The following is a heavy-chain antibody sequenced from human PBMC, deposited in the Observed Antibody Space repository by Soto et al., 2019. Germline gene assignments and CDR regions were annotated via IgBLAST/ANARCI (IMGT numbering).Heavy chain of an antibody. J-gene: IGHJ6*02. CDR1: GCSISSNKW. CDR2: IYHSGST. V-gene: IGHV4-4*02. Sequence: LSLTCAVSGCSISSNKWWSWVRQPPGKGLEWIGEIYHSGSTNYNPSLKSRVTISLDKSKNQFSLKLTSVTAADSAVYYCARDDHIVVVPTYLGAMYXWGQGTSFTVS. CDR3: ARDDHIVVVPTYLGAMYX. D-gene: IGHD2-2*01.